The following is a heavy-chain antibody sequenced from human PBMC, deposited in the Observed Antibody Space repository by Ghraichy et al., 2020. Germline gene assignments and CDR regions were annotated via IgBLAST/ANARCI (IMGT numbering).Heavy chain of an antibody. CDR3: ATTPRGGMDY. CDR2: IKQDGSEK. Sequence: GGSLRLSCAASGFTFSSFWMNWVRQAPGKGLEWVANIKQDGSEKYYVDSVKGRFTISRDNAKNSLYLQMNSLRAEDTAVYYCATTPRGGMDYWGQGTLVTVSS. CDR1: GFTFSSFW. J-gene: IGHJ4*02. V-gene: IGHV3-7*01. D-gene: IGHD3-16*01.